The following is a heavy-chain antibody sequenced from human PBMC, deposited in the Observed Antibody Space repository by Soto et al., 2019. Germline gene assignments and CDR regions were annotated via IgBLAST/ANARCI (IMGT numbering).Heavy chain of an antibody. CDR3: ARGRGHYYGSGIHDH. J-gene: IGHJ4*02. CDR2: ISAYNGNT. CDR1: GYTFTSYG. Sequence: QVQLVQTGAEVKKPGASVKVSCKAAGYTFTSYGISWVRQAPGQGLEGMGWISAYNGNTNYAQKLQGRVTMTTDTSTSTAYMELKSMRTDDTAGYYCARGRGHYYGSGIHDHWGQGTRVTVYS. V-gene: IGHV1-18*04. D-gene: IGHD3-10*01.